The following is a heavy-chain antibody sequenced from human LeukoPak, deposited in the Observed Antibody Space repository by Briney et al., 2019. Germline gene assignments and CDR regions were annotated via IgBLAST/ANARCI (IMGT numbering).Heavy chain of an antibody. CDR2: INPSGGSA. J-gene: IGHJ4*02. Sequence: ASVRVSCKASGYTFTSYYMHWVRQAPGQGLEWMGIINPSGGSASYAQKFQGRVTMTRDMSTSTVYMELSSLRSEDTAVYYCAKSFHRVAATLYYFDYWGQGTLVTVSS. CDR1: GYTFTSYY. V-gene: IGHV1-46*01. D-gene: IGHD2-15*01. CDR3: AKSFHRVAATLYYFDY.